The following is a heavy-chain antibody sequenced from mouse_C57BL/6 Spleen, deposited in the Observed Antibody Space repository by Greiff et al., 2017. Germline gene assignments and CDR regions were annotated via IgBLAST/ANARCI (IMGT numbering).Heavy chain of an antibody. D-gene: IGHD1-1*01. J-gene: IGHJ1*03. Sequence: QVQLQQSGAELMKPGASVKLSCKATGYTFTGYWIEWVKQRPGHGLEWIGENLPGSGSTNYNEKFKGKATFTADTSSNTAYMQLSSLTTEDSAIYYCARRYYGSSYYYWYFDVWGTGTTVTVSS. CDR2: NLPGSGST. CDR3: ARRYYGSSYYYWYFDV. CDR1: GYTFTGYW. V-gene: IGHV1-9*01.